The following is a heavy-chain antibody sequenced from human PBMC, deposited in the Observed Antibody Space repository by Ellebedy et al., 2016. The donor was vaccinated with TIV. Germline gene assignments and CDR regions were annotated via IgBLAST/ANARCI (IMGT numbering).Heavy chain of an antibody. Sequence: AASVKVSCKASGYTFTSYGISWVRQAPGQGLEWMGWMRGNNGNTNYAQKFQGRVTMTTDTSTSTAYMELRSLISDDTAVYYCARESIVGAQKAFDIWGQGTMVTVSS. CDR2: MRGNNGNT. V-gene: IGHV1-18*01. CDR1: GYTFTSYG. J-gene: IGHJ3*02. CDR3: ARESIVGAQKAFDI. D-gene: IGHD1-26*01.